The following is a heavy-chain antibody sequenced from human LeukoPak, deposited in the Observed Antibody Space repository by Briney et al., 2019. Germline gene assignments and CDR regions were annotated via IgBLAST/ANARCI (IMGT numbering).Heavy chain of an antibody. J-gene: IGHJ6*03. Sequence: GGSLRLSCAASGFTFSSYGMHWVRQAPGKGLEWVAVIWYDGSNKYYADSVKGRFTISRDNSKNTLYLQMNSLRAEDTAVYYCAKDPHSSSWFYYYYMDVWGKGTTVTVSS. CDR2: IWYDGSNK. D-gene: IGHD6-13*01. CDR1: GFTFSSYG. CDR3: AKDPHSSSWFYYYYMDV. V-gene: IGHV3-33*06.